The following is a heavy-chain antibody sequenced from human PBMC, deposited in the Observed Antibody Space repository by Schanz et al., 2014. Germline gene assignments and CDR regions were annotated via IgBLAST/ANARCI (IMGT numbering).Heavy chain of an antibody. J-gene: IGHJ6*03. CDR2: ISWNSGTI. V-gene: IGHV3-9*01. CDR1: GFTFDKYA. CDR3: AKGSRSGSKVMDV. D-gene: IGHD3-10*01. Sequence: EVQLLESGGGLVQPGKSLRLSCAASGFTFDKYAMHWVRQAPGKGLEWVSVISWNSGTIGYADSVKGRFTISRDNAKNSLYLQMNSLRAEDTALYYCAKGSRSGSKVMDVWGKGTTVTVSS.